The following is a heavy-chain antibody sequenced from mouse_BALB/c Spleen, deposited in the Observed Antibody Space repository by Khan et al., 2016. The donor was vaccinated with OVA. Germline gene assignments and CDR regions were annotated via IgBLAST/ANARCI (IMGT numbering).Heavy chain of an antibody. CDR1: GYSITSDYA. J-gene: IGHJ4*01. V-gene: IGHV3-2*02. CDR3: ARDGSRYNYAMDY. D-gene: IGHD2-3*01. CDR2: MSYSGSN. Sequence: EVQLQESGPGLVKPSQSLSLTCTVTGYSITSDYAWNWIRQFPGNKLEWMGYMSYSGSNSYNPSLKSRISITRDTSKNQFFLQLNSLTTEDTATYYCARDGSRYNYAMDYWGQGTAVTVSS.